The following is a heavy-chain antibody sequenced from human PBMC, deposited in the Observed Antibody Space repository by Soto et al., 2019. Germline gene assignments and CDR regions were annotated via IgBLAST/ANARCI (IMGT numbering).Heavy chain of an antibody. V-gene: IGHV3-66*01. J-gene: IGHJ4*02. CDR1: GFTVSNNY. Sequence: EVQLVESGGGLVQPGGSLRLSCAASGFTVSNNYMSWVRQAPGKGLEWVSLIYSGGSTYYADSVKDRFTISRDKSKNTLYLQMNSLRAEDTAVYYCARGRPVALAVSPFDYWGQGTLVTVSS. CDR3: ARGRPVALAVSPFDY. CDR2: IYSGGST. D-gene: IGHD2-15*01.